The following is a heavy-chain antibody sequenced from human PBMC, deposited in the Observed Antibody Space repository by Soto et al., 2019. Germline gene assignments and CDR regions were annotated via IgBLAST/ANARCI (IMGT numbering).Heavy chain of an antibody. CDR1: GFTFSSYG. J-gene: IGHJ6*02. CDR3: SKDLGGISVGYDYHRYGIAV. D-gene: IGHD3-22*01. Sequence: PGGSLRLSCAASGFTFSSYGMHWVRQAPGKGLEWVAVISYDGSNKYYADSVKGRFTISRDNSKNTLYLQMNSLRAEDTAVYYFSKDLGGISVGYDYHRYGIAVLGQRTTVPVS. CDR2: ISYDGSNK. V-gene: IGHV3-30*18.